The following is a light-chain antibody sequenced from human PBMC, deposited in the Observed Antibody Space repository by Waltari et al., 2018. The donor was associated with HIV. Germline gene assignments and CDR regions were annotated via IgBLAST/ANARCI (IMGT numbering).Light chain of an antibody. CDR1: QTVSDNY. J-gene: IGKJ1*01. Sequence: EIVLTQSPGTLSLSPGDRATLFCRASQTVSDNYVAWYQQKLGQPPRLLIHGASNRATGVPDRFSGRGSGTDFTLTISRLETEDFALFYCQQYSGSPTFGQGTKVDI. CDR3: QQYSGSPT. V-gene: IGKV3-20*01. CDR2: GAS.